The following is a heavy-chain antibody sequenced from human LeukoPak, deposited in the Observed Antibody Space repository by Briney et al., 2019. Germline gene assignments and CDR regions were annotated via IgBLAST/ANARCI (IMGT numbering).Heavy chain of an antibody. J-gene: IGHJ4*02. CDR1: GGSISGSSYY. CDR3: ARILWRSGSYYFDY. D-gene: IGHD1-26*01. CDR2: IYYSGNT. Sequence: PSETLSLTCTVSGGSISGSSYYWGWIRQPPGKGLEWIGSIYYSGNTYYNPSLKSRVTISVDTSKNQFSLKLSSVTAADTAVYYCARILWRSGSYYFDYWGQGTLVTVSS. V-gene: IGHV4-39*07.